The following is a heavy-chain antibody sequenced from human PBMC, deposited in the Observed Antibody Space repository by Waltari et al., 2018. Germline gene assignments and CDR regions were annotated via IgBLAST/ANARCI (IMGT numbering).Heavy chain of an antibody. V-gene: IGHV4-39*01. CDR1: GGSITSNRHN. CDR2: ISYSGAK. CDR3: ATYIGASIGTAAFDV. J-gene: IGHJ3*01. D-gene: IGHD5-12*01. Sequence: QLHLQESGPGLVKPAETLSLTCSVSGGSITSNRHNSGWLRKPPGKGPEWTGTISYSGAKYNNPSLKSRVTISVDTSKNQYSLKLTSVTAADTAVYYCATYIGASIGTAAFDVWGQGTMVTVSS.